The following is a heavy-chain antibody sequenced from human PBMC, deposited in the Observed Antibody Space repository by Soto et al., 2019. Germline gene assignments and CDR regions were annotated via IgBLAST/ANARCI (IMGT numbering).Heavy chain of an antibody. Sequence: PSETLSLTCTVSGGSISSYYWSWIRQPPGKGLEWIGYIYYSGSTNYNPSLKSRVTISVDTSKNQFSLKLSSVPAADTAVYYCGRFVYYGDTWVSWFDPWGQGPRVTVSS. CDR1: GGSISSYY. V-gene: IGHV4-59*08. D-gene: IGHD3-3*01. CDR3: GRFVYYGDTWVSWFDP. CDR2: IYYSGST. J-gene: IGHJ5*02.